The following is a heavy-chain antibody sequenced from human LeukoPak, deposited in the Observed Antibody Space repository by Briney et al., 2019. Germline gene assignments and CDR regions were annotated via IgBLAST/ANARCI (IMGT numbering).Heavy chain of an antibody. CDR3: ARGELDTAMATYLDY. CDR1: GLTVSSNY. D-gene: IGHD5-18*01. CDR2: IYSGGST. V-gene: IGHV3-53*01. J-gene: IGHJ4*02. Sequence: GGSLRLSCAASGLTVSSNYMSWVRQAPGKGLEWVSVIYSGGSTYYADSVKGRFTISRDNSKNTLYLQMNSLRAEDTAVYYCARGELDTAMATYLDYWGQGTLVTVSS.